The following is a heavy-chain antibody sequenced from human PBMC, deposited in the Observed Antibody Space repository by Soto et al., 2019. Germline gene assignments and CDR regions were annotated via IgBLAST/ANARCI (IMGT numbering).Heavy chain of an antibody. J-gene: IGHJ4*02. CDR3: ATESGSTYGYFDH. CDR1: GGSISSGDYY. CDR2: ISNSGST. Sequence: SETLSLTCTVSGGSISSGDYYWTWIRQSPGKGLEWIGYISNSGSTGYNPSLKTRLSMSVDRSKNQFTLRLTSVTAADTAVYFCATESGSTYGYFDHWGQGTQVIVSS. V-gene: IGHV4-30-4*01. D-gene: IGHD5-18*01.